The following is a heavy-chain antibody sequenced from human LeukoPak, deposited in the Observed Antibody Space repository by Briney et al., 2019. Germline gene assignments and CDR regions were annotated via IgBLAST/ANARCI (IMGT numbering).Heavy chain of an antibody. D-gene: IGHD4-17*01. CDR2: ISGSGGDT. Sequence: GGSLRLSCAASGFTFSTYAMSWVRQAPGKGLEWVSGISGSGGDTYYADSVKGRFTISRDNSKNTLYLQMDSLRADDTAIYFRAKNGVPVRIWGQGTLVTVSS. V-gene: IGHV3-23*01. CDR3: AKNGVPVRI. J-gene: IGHJ4*02. CDR1: GFTFSTYA.